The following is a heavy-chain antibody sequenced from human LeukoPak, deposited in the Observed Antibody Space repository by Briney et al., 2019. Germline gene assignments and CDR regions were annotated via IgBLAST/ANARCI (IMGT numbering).Heavy chain of an antibody. D-gene: IGHD3-10*01. CDR1: GGSISSYY. Sequence: SETLSLTCTVSGGSISSYYWSWIRQPPGKGLEWIGYIYYSGSTNYNPSLKSRVTISVDTSKNQFSLKLSSVTAADTAVYYCARGLWLGELLSPYYYYYMDVWGKGTTVTVSS. V-gene: IGHV4-59*01. CDR2: IYYSGST. J-gene: IGHJ6*03. CDR3: ARGLWLGELLSPYYYYYMDV.